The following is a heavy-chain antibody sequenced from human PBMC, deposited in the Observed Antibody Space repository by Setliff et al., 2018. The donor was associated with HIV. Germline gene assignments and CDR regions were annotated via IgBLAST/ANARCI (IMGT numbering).Heavy chain of an antibody. CDR3: ARSGPRDHDFWYDQSRRYFDL. CDR2: FDPEDGET. D-gene: IGHD3-3*01. CDR1: GYTLTKLS. J-gene: IGHJ2*01. V-gene: IGHV1-24*01. Sequence: ASVKVSCKVSGYTLTKLSMHWVRQAPGKGLEWMGGFDPEDGETMYAQNFQGRVTMTQDTSTDTAYMELKSLTSEDTAVYYCARSGPRDHDFWYDQSRRYFDLWGRGTLVTVSS.